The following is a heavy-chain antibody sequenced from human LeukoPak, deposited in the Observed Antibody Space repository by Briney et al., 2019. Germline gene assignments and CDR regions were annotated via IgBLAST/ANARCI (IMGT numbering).Heavy chain of an antibody. CDR2: INRNGGST. V-gene: IGHV3-20*04. CDR1: GFTFDDYG. CDR3: ARAGGYCSGGSCRYYYYYMDV. Sequence: GGSLRLSCAASGFTFDDYGMSWVRQAAGKGLEWVSGINRNGGSTGYADSVKGRFTISRDNAKNSLYLQMNSLRAEDTAFYYCARAGGYCSGGSCRYYYYYMDVWGKGTTVTVSS. J-gene: IGHJ6*03. D-gene: IGHD2-15*01.